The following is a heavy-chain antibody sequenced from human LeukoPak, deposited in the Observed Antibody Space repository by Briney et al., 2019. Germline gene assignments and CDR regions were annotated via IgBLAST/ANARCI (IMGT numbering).Heavy chain of an antibody. CDR3: ARGGLSGYYYTFDY. J-gene: IGHJ4*02. CDR1: GFTFSSYA. CDR2: ISYEGSNK. V-gene: IGHV3-30-3*01. D-gene: IGHD3-22*01. Sequence: PGGSLRLSCAASGFTFSSYAMHWVRQTPGKGLEWVTVISYEGSNKYYADSVKGRFTISRDNSKNTLYLQMNSLRAEDTAVYYYARGGLSGYYYTFDYWGQGTLVTVSS.